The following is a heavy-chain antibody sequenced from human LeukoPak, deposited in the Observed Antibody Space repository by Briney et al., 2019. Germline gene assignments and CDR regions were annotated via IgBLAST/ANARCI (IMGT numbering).Heavy chain of an antibody. D-gene: IGHD5-18*01. CDR2: IYYSGST. Sequence: PSETLSLTCTVSGGSISSYYWSWVRQPPGKGLEWVGYIYYSGSTNYNPSLKRRVTISVDKSKKKFSLKLSSVTAAVTAVYYFARETRGYIYGTGGWFDPWGQGTLVTVSS. V-gene: IGHV4-59*01. CDR3: ARETRGYIYGTGGWFDP. CDR1: GGSISSYY. J-gene: IGHJ5*02.